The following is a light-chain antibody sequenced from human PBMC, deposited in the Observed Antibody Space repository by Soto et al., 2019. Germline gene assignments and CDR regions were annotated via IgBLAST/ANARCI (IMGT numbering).Light chain of an antibody. CDR3: QSYDSSLGDWV. V-gene: IGLV1-40*01. CDR2: VNN. CDR1: SSNIGAGYD. J-gene: IGLJ3*02. Sequence: QAVVTQPPSVSGAPGQRVTISCTGSSSNIGAGYDVHWYQQLPGTAPKLLIYVNNNRPSGVPGRFSGSKSGTSASLAITGLQAEDEADYYCQSYDSSLGDWVFGGGTKLTVL.